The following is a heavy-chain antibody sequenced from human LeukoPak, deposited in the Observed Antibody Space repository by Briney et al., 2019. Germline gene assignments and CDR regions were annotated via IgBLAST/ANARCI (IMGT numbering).Heavy chain of an antibody. CDR2: FDPEDGET. J-gene: IGHJ4*02. CDR3: ATDPIDWNDADY. CDR1: GYTLTELS. V-gene: IGHV1-24*01. D-gene: IGHD1-1*01. Sequence: ASVKVSCKVSGYTLTELSMHWVRQAPGKGLEWMGGFDPEDGETIYAQKFQGRVIMTEDTSTDTAYMELSSLRSEDTAVYYCATDPIDWNDADYWGQGTLVTVSS.